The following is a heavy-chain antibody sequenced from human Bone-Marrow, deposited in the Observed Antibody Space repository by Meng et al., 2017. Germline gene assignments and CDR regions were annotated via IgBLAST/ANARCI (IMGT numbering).Heavy chain of an antibody. CDR3: ARDIVVVPAAIYYYYGMDV. CDR1: GFTFSSYG. Sequence: GGSLRLSCAASGFTFSSYGMHWVRQAPGKGLEWVAVIWYDGSNKYYADSVKGRFTISRDNSKNTLYLQMNSLRAEDTAVYYCARDIVVVPAAIYYYYGMDVWGQGTTVTVSS. CDR2: IWYDGSNK. J-gene: IGHJ6*02. V-gene: IGHV3-33*01. D-gene: IGHD2-2*01.